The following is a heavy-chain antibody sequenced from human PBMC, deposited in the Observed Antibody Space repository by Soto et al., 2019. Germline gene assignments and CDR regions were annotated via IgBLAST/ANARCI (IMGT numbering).Heavy chain of an antibody. Sequence: SETLSLTCTVSGDSISIGGYYWNWIRQHPGKGLEWTGYIFYSASTYYNPSLRSRLTISVDTSKNQFSLRLSSVTAADTAVYYCAREREEYCSGGTCPNYYYYAMDVWGQGTTVTVSS. CDR3: AREREEYCSGGTCPNYYYYAMDV. CDR1: GDSISIGGYY. V-gene: IGHV4-31*03. J-gene: IGHJ6*02. CDR2: IFYSAST. D-gene: IGHD2-15*01.